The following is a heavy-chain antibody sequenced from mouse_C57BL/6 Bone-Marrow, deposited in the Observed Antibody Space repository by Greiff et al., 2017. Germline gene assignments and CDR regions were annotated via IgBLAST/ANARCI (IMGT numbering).Heavy chain of an antibody. V-gene: IGHV1-81*01. Sequence: VQLQQSGAELARPGASVKLSCKASGYTFTSYGISWVKQRTGQGLEWIGEIYPRSGNTYYNEKFKGKATLTADKSSSTAYMELRSLTSEDSAVYVCARGPLLTGTEAMDYWGKGTSVTVSS. D-gene: IGHD4-1*01. CDR3: ARGPLLTGTEAMDY. CDR2: IYPRSGNT. J-gene: IGHJ4*01. CDR1: GYTFTSYG.